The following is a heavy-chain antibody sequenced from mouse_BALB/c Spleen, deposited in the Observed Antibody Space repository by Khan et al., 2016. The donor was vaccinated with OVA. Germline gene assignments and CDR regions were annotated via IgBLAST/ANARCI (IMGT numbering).Heavy chain of an antibody. CDR1: GYSFTSYY. CDR2: IDPFNGGS. V-gene: IGHV1-31*01. Sequence: VQLQQSGPELMKPGASVKISCKASGYSFTSYYIHWVKQSHGKTLEWIGYIDPFNGGSTYNQKFKVKATLTVDQSSSTAYLHLSSLTSEDSAVYYCARPGSNSWFAYWGQGTLVTVSA. CDR3: ARPGSNSWFAY. D-gene: IGHD1-1*01. J-gene: IGHJ3*01.